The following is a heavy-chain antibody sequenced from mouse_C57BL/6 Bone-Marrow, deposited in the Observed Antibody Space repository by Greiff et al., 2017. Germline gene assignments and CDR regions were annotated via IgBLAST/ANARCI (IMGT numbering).Heavy chain of an antibody. V-gene: IGHV1-55*01. Sequence: QVQLQQSGAELVKPGASVKMSCKASGYTFTSYWITWVKQRPGQGLEWIGDIYPGSGSTNYNEKFKSKATLTVDTSSSTAYMQLSSLTSEDSAVYYCARCSNVRDYYAMDYWGQGTSVTVSS. CDR2: IYPGSGST. CDR3: ARCSNVRDYYAMDY. D-gene: IGHD2-5*01. CDR1: GYTFTSYW. J-gene: IGHJ4*01.